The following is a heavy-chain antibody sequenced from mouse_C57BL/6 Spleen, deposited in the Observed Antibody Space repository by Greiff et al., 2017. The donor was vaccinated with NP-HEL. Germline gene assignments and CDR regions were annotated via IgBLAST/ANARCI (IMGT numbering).Heavy chain of an antibody. D-gene: IGHD1-1*01. CDR1: GFTFSDAW. J-gene: IGHJ4*01. V-gene: IGHV6-6*01. CDR3: TSRLLLRDYAMDY. CDR2: IRNKANNHAT. Sequence: EVKLMESGGGLVQPGGSMKLSCAASGFTFSDAWMDWVRQSPEKGLEWVAEIRNKANNHATYYAESVKGRFTISRDDSKSSVYLQMNSLRAEDTGIYYCTSRLLLRDYAMDYWGQGTSVTVSS.